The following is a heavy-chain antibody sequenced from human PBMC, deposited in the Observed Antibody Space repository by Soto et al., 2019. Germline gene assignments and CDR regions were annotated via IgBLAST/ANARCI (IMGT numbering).Heavy chain of an antibody. CDR3: ARDIWSGYSVKSRRPPNYYGMDV. CDR1: GGTFSSYA. V-gene: IGHV1-69*12. CDR2: IIPIFGTA. J-gene: IGHJ6*02. D-gene: IGHD3-3*01. Sequence: QVQLVQSGAEVKKPGSSVKVSCKASGGTFSSYAISWVRQAPGQGLEWMGGIIPIFGTANYAQKFQGRVTITADESTSTAYMELSSLRSEDTAVYYCARDIWSGYSVKSRRPPNYYGMDVWGQGTTVTVSS.